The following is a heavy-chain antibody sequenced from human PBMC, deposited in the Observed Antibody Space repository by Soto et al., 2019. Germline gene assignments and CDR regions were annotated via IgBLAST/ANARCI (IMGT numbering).Heavy chain of an antibody. D-gene: IGHD3-9*01. CDR3: ARQLRYFDSPSVDY. Sequence: GESLKISCKGSGYSFTIYCIGWVLQMPGKGLEWMGIIYPGDSDTRYSPFFQGQVTISADKSISTAYLQWSSLKASDTAMYYCARQLRYFDSPSVDYWGQGTLVTVSS. CDR2: IYPGDSDT. J-gene: IGHJ4*02. CDR1: GYSFTIYC. V-gene: IGHV5-51*01.